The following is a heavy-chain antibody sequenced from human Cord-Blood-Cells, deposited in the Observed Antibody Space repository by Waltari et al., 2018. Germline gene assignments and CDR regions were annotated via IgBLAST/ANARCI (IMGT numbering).Heavy chain of an antibody. CDR2: INPNSGGT. V-gene: IGHV1-2*02. CDR1: GYTFTGYY. Sequence: QVQLVQSGAEVKKPGASVKVSCKASGYTFTGYYMHWVRQAPGQGLEWMGWINPNSGGTNYAQKFQGRVTMTRDTSISTAYMELSRLRSDDTAVYYCAREIRYCSGGSCYYHYYYMDVWGKGTTVTVSS. J-gene: IGHJ6*03. D-gene: IGHD2-15*01. CDR3: AREIRYCSGGSCYYHYYYMDV.